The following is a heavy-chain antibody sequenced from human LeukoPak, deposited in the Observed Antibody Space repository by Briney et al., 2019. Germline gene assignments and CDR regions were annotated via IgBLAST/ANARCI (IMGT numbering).Heavy chain of an antibody. CDR3: AGMTTVVTF. V-gene: IGHV3-7*01. CDR2: INQDGSQK. D-gene: IGHD4-23*01. J-gene: IGHJ4*02. CDR1: GFTFSIYW. Sequence: GGSLRLSCAASGFTFSIYWMSWVRQAPGKGLEWVANINQDGSQKYYVDSVKGRFTISRDNAKNSFFLQMSSLRAEDTAVYYCAGMTTVVTFWGQGTLVTVSS.